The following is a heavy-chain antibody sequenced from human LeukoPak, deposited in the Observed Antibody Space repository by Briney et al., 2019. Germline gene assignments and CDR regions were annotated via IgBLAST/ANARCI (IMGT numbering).Heavy chain of an antibody. V-gene: IGHV1-2*06. D-gene: IGHD5-12*01. CDR2: INPNSGGT. CDR3: ARDGSGYDSYYYYGMDV. J-gene: IGHJ6*02. Sequence: ASVKVSCKASGYTFTGYYLYWVRQAPGQGLEWMGRINPNSGGTNYAQKLQGRVTMTTDTSTSTAYMELRSLRSDDTAVYYCARDGSGYDSYYYYGMDVWGQGTTVTVSS. CDR1: GYTFTGYY.